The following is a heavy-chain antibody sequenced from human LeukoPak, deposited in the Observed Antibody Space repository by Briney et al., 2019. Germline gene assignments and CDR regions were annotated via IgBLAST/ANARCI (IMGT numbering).Heavy chain of an antibody. D-gene: IGHD5-24*01. CDR1: GGSISSGGYS. V-gene: IGHV4-30-2*03. CDR3: ATRARDDYNDY. J-gene: IGHJ4*02. CDR2: IYHSGST. Sequence: SETLSLTCAVSGGSISSGGYSWSWIRQPPGKGLEWIGSIYHSGSTYYNPSLKSRVTISVDTSKNQFSLKLSSVTAADTAVYYCATRARDDYNDYWGQGTLVTVSS.